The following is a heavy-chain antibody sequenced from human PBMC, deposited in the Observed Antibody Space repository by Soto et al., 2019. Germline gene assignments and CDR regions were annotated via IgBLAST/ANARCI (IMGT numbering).Heavy chain of an antibody. D-gene: IGHD3-10*01. CDR1: GYTFTSFD. V-gene: IGHV1-8*01. CDR3: ARGPIYGSGSYLSDP. Sequence: QVQLVQSGAEVKKPGASVKVSCKASGYTFTSFDINWVRQATGQGLEWVGWMNPNSGNAGYAQKFQGRVTMTRNTSISTAYMELSSLRSEDTAVYHCARGPIYGSGSYLSDPWGQGTLVTVSS. CDR2: MNPNSGNA. J-gene: IGHJ5*02.